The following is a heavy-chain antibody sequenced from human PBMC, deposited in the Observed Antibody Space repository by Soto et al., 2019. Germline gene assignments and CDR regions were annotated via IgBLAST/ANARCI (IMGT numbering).Heavy chain of an antibody. J-gene: IGHJ6*02. V-gene: IGHV3-20*04. CDR1: GFTFSSYA. CDR3: ARAGSGIYYYGMDV. D-gene: IGHD2-15*01. CDR2: INWNGGST. Sequence: PGGSLRLSCAASGFTFSSYAMSWVRQAPGKGLERVSGINWNGGSTGYADSVKGRFTISRDNAKNSLYLQMNSLRAEDTALYYCARAGSGIYYYGMDVWGQGTTVTVSS.